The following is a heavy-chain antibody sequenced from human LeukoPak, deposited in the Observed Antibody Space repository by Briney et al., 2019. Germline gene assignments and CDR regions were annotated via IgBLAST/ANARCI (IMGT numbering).Heavy chain of an antibody. D-gene: IGHD4-17*01. CDR2: ISYDGSNK. Sequence: LGRSLRLSCAASGFTFSSYAMHWVRQAPGKGLEWVAVISYDGSNKYYADSVKGRFTISRDNSKNTLYLQMNSLRAEDTAVYYCARDGSGDYGDFLDAFDIWGQGTMVTVSS. CDR1: GFTFSSYA. J-gene: IGHJ3*02. CDR3: ARDGSGDYGDFLDAFDI. V-gene: IGHV3-30-3*01.